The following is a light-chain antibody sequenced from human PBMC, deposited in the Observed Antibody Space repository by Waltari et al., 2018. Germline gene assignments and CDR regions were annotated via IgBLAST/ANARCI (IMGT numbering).Light chain of an antibody. CDR3: CSYASTDSYV. CDR2: EVT. Sequence: QSALTQPASVSGSPGQSITISCTGTSSDVGSYNAVSWYQKHPGKPPKLRIYEVTKRPSVISYRFSGAKSGNTASLTISGLQAEDEADYYCCSYASTDSYVFGTGTKVTVL. V-gene: IGLV2-23*02. J-gene: IGLJ1*01. CDR1: SSDVGSYNA.